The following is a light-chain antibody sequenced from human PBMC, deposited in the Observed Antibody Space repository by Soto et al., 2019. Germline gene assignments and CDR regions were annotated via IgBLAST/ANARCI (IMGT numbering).Light chain of an antibody. CDR1: QSLSSSY. CDR3: QQYGSSPGT. V-gene: IGKV3-20*01. Sequence: EIVLTQSPGTLSLSPGERATLSCRASQSLSSSYLAWYQQKPGQAPRLLIYGASSRATGIPDRFSGSGSGTAFTLTISRREPEDFAVYFCQQYGSSPGTFGQGTKGEIK. CDR2: GAS. J-gene: IGKJ1*01.